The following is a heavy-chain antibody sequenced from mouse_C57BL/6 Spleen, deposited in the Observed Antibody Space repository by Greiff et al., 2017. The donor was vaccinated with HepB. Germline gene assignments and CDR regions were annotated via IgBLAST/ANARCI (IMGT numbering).Heavy chain of an antibody. V-gene: IGHV1-19*01. D-gene: IGHD1-1*01. CDR3: ARSLSSSWYFDY. CDR1: GYTFTDYY. CDR2: INPYNGGT. Sequence: VQLKESGPVLVKPGASVKMSCKASGYTFTDYYMNWVKQGHGKSLEWIGVINPYNGGTSYNQKFKGKATLTVDKSSSTAYMELNSLTSEDSAVYYCARSLSSSWYFDYWGQGTTLTVSS. J-gene: IGHJ2*01.